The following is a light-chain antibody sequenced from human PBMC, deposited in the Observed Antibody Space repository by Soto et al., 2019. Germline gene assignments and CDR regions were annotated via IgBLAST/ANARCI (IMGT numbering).Light chain of an antibody. J-gene: IGLJ1*01. CDR1: SSDIGAGSE. CDR3: QSYDNSLSAYV. Sequence: QPVLTQPPSLSGAPGQRVTISCTGSSSDIGAGSEVHWYQQLPGTAPKLLIFGSTNRPSGVPHRFSGSKSATSASLAITGLQAEDEADYYCQSYDNSLSAYVFGTGTKVTVL. CDR2: GST. V-gene: IGLV1-40*01.